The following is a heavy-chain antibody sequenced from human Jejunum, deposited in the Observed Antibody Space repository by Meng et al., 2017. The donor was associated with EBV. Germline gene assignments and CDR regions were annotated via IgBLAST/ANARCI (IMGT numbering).Heavy chain of an antibody. CDR3: SRDEKLGPYYFDY. Sequence: VQLVQSGAEVKKPXXXXXXXCEASGYTFINYGIHWLRQAPGQRLELMGWINPGNGNTLYSQKFQGRVTITRDTSASTAYVELSRLRSEDTAVYYCSRDEKLGPYYFDYWGQGTLVTVSS. CDR1: GYTFINYG. V-gene: IGHV1-3*01. CDR2: INPGNGNT. J-gene: IGHJ4*02.